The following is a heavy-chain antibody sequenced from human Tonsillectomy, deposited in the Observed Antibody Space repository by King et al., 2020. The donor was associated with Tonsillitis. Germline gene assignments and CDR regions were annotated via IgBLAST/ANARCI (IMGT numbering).Heavy chain of an antibody. CDR3: TKSSAEGYDAFDI. CDR1: GVSISSGGYS. CDR2: IYEGGNT. J-gene: IGHJ3*02. Sequence: LQLQESGSGLVKPSQTLSLTCAVSGVSISSGGYSWSWIRQPPGKGLEWIGYIYEGGNTDHNPSLKSRVTISVDRSKNQFSLRLSSVTAADTAVYYCTKSSAEGYDAFDIWGQGTMVTVSS. D-gene: IGHD3-22*01. V-gene: IGHV4-30-2*01.